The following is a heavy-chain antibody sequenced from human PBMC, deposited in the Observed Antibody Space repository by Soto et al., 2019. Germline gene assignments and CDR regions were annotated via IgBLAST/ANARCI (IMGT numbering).Heavy chain of an antibody. D-gene: IGHD4-17*01. CDR3: AREGGEGYYYYYMDV. J-gene: IGHJ6*03. CDR1: GFTVSSNY. V-gene: IGHV3-66*01. CDR2: IYSGGST. Sequence: GGSLRLSCAASGFTVSSNYMSWVRQAPGKGLEWVSVIYSGGSTYYTDSVKGRFTISRDNSKNTLYLQMNSLRAEDTAVYYCAREGGEGYYYYYMDVWGKGTTVTVSS.